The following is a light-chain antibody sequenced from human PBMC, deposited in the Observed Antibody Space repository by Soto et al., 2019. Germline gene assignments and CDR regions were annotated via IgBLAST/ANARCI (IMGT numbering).Light chain of an antibody. CDR3: CSSAGNSTPPYV. CDR2: EVS. V-gene: IGLV2-23*02. Sequence: QSVLTQPASVSGSPGQSITISCTGTSSDVGSYNLVSWYQQHPGKAPKLMIYEVSKRPSGVSNRFSGSKSGNTASLTISGLQAEDEAVYYCCSSAGNSTPPYVFRTGTKLTVL. CDR1: SSDVGSYNL. J-gene: IGLJ1*01.